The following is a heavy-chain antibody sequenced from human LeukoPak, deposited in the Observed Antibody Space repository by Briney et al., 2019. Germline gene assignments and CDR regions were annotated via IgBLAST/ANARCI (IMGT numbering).Heavy chain of an antibody. V-gene: IGHV4-4*07. J-gene: IGHJ2*01. CDR1: GGSISSYY. Sequence: PSETLSFTCTVSGGSISSYYWSWIRQPAGKGLEWIGRIYTSGSTNYNPSLKSRVTMSVDTSKNQFSLKLSSVTAADTAVYYCARDLLHNYYDSSGYSSYWYFDLWGRGTLVTVSS. D-gene: IGHD3-22*01. CDR2: IYTSGST. CDR3: ARDLLHNYYDSSGYSSYWYFDL.